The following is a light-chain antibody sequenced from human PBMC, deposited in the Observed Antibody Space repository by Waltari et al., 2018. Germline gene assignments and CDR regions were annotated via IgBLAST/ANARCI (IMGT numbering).Light chain of an antibody. Sequence: QSALTQPASVSGSPGQSITISCTGTSSDVGGFNYVSWYQQHPGKAPKLIIYEVSNRPSGISPRFSGSQSGNTASLTISGLQAEDEADYYCISFTNTKTLVFGGGTKLTVL. V-gene: IGLV2-14*01. CDR2: EVS. CDR1: SSDVGGFNY. CDR3: ISFTNTKTLV. J-gene: IGLJ2*01.